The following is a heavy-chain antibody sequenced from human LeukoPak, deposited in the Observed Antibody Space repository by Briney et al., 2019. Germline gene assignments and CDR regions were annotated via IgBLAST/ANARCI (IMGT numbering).Heavy chain of an antibody. CDR1: GFTFSSYE. V-gene: IGHV3-48*03. CDR3: PRGSVAALGY. J-gene: IGHJ4*02. Sequence: GGSLRLSCAASGFTFSSYEMNWVRQAPGKGLEWVSYIYSSGSTIYYAASVKGRFTISKDNAKNSLYLQMNSLRAEDTAVYDCPRGSVAALGYWGQGTLVTVSS. CDR2: IYSSGSTI. D-gene: IGHD6-6*01.